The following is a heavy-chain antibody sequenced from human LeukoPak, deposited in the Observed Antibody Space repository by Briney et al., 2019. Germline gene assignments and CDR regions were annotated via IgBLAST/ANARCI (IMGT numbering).Heavy chain of an antibody. Sequence: SETLSLTCTVSGGSISSYYWSWIRQPPGKGLEWIGYIYYSGSTNYNPSLKSRVTISVDTSKNQFSLKLSSVTAADTAVYYCARRGYSGYDYGGRFYYFDYWGQGTLVTASS. J-gene: IGHJ4*02. V-gene: IGHV4-59*01. CDR1: GGSISSYY. CDR3: ARRGYSGYDYGGRFYYFDY. D-gene: IGHD5-12*01. CDR2: IYYSGST.